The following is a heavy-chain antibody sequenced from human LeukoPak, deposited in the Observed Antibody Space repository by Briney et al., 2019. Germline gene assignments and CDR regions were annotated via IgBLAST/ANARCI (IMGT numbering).Heavy chain of an antibody. CDR1: GGSISSGGYY. J-gene: IGHJ6*02. D-gene: IGHD6-13*01. CDR3: ARTFSSWYSYYYGMDV. Sequence: SETLSLTCTVSGGSISSGGYYWSWIHQHPGKGLEWIGYIYYSGSTYYNPSLKSRVTISVDTSKNQFSLKLSSVTAADTAVYYCARTFSSWYSYYYGMDVWGQGTTVTVSS. V-gene: IGHV4-31*03. CDR2: IYYSGST.